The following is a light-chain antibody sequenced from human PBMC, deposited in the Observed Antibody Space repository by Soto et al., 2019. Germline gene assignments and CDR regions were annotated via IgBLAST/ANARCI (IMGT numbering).Light chain of an antibody. J-gene: IGKJ4*01. Sequence: IVLTQSPGTLSLSPGESATLSCRASQSVTTNYLAWYQHKAGQAPRLLISGASTRATGIPNRFSGSGSVTDFTITISRLEPEDFAVYYCLQYGRSPTSFGGGTKVEIK. V-gene: IGKV3-20*01. CDR1: QSVTTNY. CDR2: GAS. CDR3: LQYGRSPTS.